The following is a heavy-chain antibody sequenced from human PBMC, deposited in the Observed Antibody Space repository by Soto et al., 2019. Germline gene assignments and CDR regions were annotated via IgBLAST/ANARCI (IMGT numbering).Heavy chain of an antibody. J-gene: IGHJ6*02. CDR2: ISGSGGST. V-gene: IGHV3-23*01. CDR1: GLTVSSYA. Sequence: GRSLGLSCAASGLTVSSYAMSWVRQAPGKGLEWVSAISGSGGSTYYADSVKGRFTISRDNSKNTLYLQMNSLRAEDTAVYYCASAAREYYYYGMDVWGQGTTVTVSS. CDR3: ASAAREYYYYGMDV.